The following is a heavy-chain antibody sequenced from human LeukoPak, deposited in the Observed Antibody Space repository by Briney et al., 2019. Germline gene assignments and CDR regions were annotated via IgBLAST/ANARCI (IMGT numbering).Heavy chain of an antibody. CDR1: GGSIISSNW. Sequence: SETLSLTCAVSGGSIISSNWWSWVRQSPGKGLEWIGEIYHGGSTNYNPSLKSRVTMSIDRSKNRFSLKLTSVTAADTAVYYCARPPAGPGNWFDPWGQGTLVTVSS. CDR2: IYHGGST. D-gene: IGHD6-13*01. J-gene: IGHJ5*02. V-gene: IGHV4-4*02. CDR3: ARPPAGPGNWFDP.